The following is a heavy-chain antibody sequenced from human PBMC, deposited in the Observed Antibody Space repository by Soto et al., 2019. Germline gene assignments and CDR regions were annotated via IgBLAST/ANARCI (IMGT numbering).Heavy chain of an antibody. D-gene: IGHD3-16*01. CDR3: ARATHGGFVWFDP. J-gene: IGHJ5*02. CDR1: GGSISSYY. CDR2: IYYSGST. Sequence: NPSETLSLTCTVSGGSISSYYWSWIRQPPGKGLEWIGYIYYSGSTNYNPSLKSRVTISVDTSKNQFSLKLSSVTAADTAVYYCARATHGGFVWFDPWGQGTLVTVSS. V-gene: IGHV4-59*01.